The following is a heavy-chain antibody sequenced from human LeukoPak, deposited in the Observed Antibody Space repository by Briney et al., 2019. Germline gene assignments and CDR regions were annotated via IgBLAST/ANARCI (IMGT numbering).Heavy chain of an antibody. CDR2: INPNSGGT. J-gene: IGHJ4*02. Sequence: ASVKVSCKASGYTFTGYYMHWVRQAPGQGLEWMGWINPNSGGTNYAQKFQGRVTMTRDTSISTAYMELSRLRSDDTAVYYCAREPLVDTAMVTPPFDYWGQGTLVTVSS. CDR1: GYTFTGYY. CDR3: AREPLVDTAMVTPPFDY. D-gene: IGHD5-18*01. V-gene: IGHV1-2*02.